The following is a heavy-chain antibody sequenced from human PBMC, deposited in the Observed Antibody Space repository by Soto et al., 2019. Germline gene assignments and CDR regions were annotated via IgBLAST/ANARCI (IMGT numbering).Heavy chain of an antibody. D-gene: IGHD4-17*01. CDR1: GFTFSSYA. V-gene: IGHV3-23*01. CDR2: ISVSGGST. CDR3: EKELRRGFDYGCPDAFDT. Sequence: GGSLRLSCAASGFTFSSYAMSWVRQSPGKGLEWVSAISVSGGSTYYADSVKGRFTISRDNSKNTLYLQMNSLRAEDTAVYYCEKELRRGFDYGCPDAFDTWGQGTRVTVSS. J-gene: IGHJ3*02.